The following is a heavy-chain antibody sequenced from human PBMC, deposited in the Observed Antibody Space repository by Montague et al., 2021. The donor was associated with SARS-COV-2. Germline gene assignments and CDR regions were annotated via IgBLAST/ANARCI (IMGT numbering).Heavy chain of an antibody. CDR2: INTAGGT. Sequence: SLRLSCSASGFTFSSYNMHWVRQATGKGLECVSIINTAGGTYYPXSVKGRFTISRGNAKNSLYLQMNSLRAGDTAVYYCARGDRTGWQTDYWGQGTLVTVSS. D-gene: IGHD6-19*01. CDR1: GFTFSSYN. J-gene: IGHJ4*02. CDR3: ARGDRTGWQTDY. V-gene: IGHV3-13*04.